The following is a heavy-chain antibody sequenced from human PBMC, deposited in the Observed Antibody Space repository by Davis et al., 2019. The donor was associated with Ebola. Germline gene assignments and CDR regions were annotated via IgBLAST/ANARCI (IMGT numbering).Heavy chain of an antibody. Sequence: PGGSLRLSCGASGFTFSNYAMSWVRQAPGKGLEWVSGLSGSGGRTYYADSVKGRFTISRHNSKNTLYLQMNSLRAEDTAVYYCARDPDGSSWYFVDYWGQGTLVTVSS. V-gene: IGHV3-23*01. CDR3: ARDPDGSSWYFVDY. J-gene: IGHJ4*02. CDR1: GFTFSNYA. CDR2: LSGSGGRT. D-gene: IGHD6-13*01.